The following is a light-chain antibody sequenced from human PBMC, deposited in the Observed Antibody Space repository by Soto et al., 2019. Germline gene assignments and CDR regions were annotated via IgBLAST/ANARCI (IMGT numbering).Light chain of an antibody. CDR3: QHSYSIPRT. Sequence: DIQMTQSPSYLSASVGDRVTITCSATQSTSSDLNWYHQKPGKAPILLIYAASSLQSDVPSRCRGSGSATEFTLTSSRLHSEDFSTYYSQHSYSIPRTVSQGTK. V-gene: IGKV1-39*01. J-gene: IGKJ1*01. CDR2: AAS. CDR1: QSTSSD.